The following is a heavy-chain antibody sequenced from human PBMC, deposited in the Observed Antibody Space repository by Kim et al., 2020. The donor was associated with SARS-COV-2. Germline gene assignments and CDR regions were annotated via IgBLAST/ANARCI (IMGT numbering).Heavy chain of an antibody. V-gene: IGHV3-9*01. J-gene: IGHJ6*02. CDR1: GFTFSSYS. CDR2: ISWNSGSI. D-gene: IGHD3-9*01. Sequence: GGSLRLSCAASGFTFSSYSMNWVRQAPGKGLEWVSGISWNSGSIGYADSVKGRFTISRDNAKNSLYLQMNSLRAEDTALYYCAKDILRYFDWSYGMDVWGQGTTVTVSS. CDR3: AKDILRYFDWSYGMDV.